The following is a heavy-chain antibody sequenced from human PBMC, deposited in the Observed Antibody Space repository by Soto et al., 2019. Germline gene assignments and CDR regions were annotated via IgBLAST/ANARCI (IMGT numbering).Heavy chain of an antibody. Sequence: SETLSLTCAVSGYSISSGYYWGWIRQPPGKGLEWIGSIYHSGSTYYNPSLKSRVTISVDTSKNQFSLQLSSVTAADTAVYYCARSTYYYDSSGYYMYYFDYWGQGTLVTVSS. CDR1: GYSISSGYY. V-gene: IGHV4-38-2*01. J-gene: IGHJ4*02. CDR3: ARSTYYYDSSGYYMYYFDY. D-gene: IGHD3-22*01. CDR2: IYHSGST.